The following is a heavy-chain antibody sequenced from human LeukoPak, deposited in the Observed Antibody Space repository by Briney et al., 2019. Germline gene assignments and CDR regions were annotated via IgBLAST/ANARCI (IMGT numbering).Heavy chain of an antibody. CDR3: ARDSGYYGSGSYNLDY. J-gene: IGHJ4*02. Sequence: SETLSLTCTVSGGSISSYYWSWIRQPPGKGLEWIGYIYYSGSTNYNPSLKSRVTISVDTSKNQFSLKLSAVTAADTAVYYCARDSGYYGSGSYNLDYWGQGTLVTVSS. CDR2: IYYSGST. CDR1: GGSISSYY. D-gene: IGHD3-10*01. V-gene: IGHV4-59*12.